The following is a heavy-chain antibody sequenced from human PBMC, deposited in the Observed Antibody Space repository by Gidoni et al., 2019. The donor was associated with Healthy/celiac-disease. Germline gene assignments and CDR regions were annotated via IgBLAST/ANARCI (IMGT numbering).Heavy chain of an antibody. Sequence: QVPLVESGGGVFPPGKSLRLSCSASGFTFSSYGMHWVRQAPGKGLEWVAVRSYDGRNKYYADSVKGRFTISRDNSKNTMYLQMNSLRAEDTAVYYCAKDRGNLFDYWGQGTLVTVSS. CDR3: AKDRGNLFDY. V-gene: IGHV3-30*18. CDR1: GFTFSSYG. D-gene: IGHD2-15*01. CDR2: RSYDGRNK. J-gene: IGHJ4*02.